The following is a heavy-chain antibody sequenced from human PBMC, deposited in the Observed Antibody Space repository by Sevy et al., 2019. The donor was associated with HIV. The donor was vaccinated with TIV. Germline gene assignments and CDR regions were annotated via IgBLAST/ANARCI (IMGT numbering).Heavy chain of an antibody. CDR1: GYTFTKYA. D-gene: IGHD6-6*01. CDR3: EVLGSSSKPEFDY. Sequence: ASVKVSCKASGYTFTKYAMNWVRQAPGQGLEWMGWISTNTGNPTYAQGFTGRFVFSLDTSVNTAYLQISSLRAEDTAVYYCEVLGSSSKPEFDYWGQGTLVTVSS. V-gene: IGHV7-4-1*02. CDR2: ISTNTGNP. J-gene: IGHJ4*02.